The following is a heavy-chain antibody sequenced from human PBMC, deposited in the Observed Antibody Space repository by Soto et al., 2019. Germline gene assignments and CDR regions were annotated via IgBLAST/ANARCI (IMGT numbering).Heavy chain of an antibody. CDR1: GGTFSSYA. V-gene: IGHV1-69*06. Sequence: QVQLVQSGAEVKKPGSSVQVSCKASGGTFSSYAISWVRQAPGQGLEWMGGIIPIFGTANYAQKFQGRVTITADKSTSTAYRELSSLRSEDTAVYYCARPYQLLTYYYYGMDVWGQGTTVTVSS. D-gene: IGHD2-2*01. CDR3: ARPYQLLTYYYYGMDV. J-gene: IGHJ6*02. CDR2: IIPIFGTA.